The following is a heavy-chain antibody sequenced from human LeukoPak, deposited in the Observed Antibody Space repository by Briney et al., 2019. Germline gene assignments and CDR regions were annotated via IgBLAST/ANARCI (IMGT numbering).Heavy chain of an antibody. D-gene: IGHD5-24*01. Sequence: GESLKISCKGSGYTFTTFWIAWVRQMPGKGLEWMGIISPGDSNIKYSPSFEGQVTISADKSISTAYLQWSSLKASDTAMYYCARLIQDDYDDYWGQGTLVTVSS. CDR3: ARLIQDDYDDY. V-gene: IGHV5-51*01. CDR2: ISPGDSNI. J-gene: IGHJ4*02. CDR1: GYTFTTFW.